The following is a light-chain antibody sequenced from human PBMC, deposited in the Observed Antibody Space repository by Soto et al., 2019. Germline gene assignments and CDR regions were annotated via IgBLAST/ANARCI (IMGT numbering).Light chain of an antibody. CDR1: QTLRNK. CDR2: DGF. Sequence: IVLTQSPGTLSVSPGERVILSCRASQTLRNKLAWYQQKPGQAARLLIYDGFTRATGITARFSGSGSGTDFTLTINSLHSGDFAIYYCQQHNAWPLIFGPGTKLDLK. J-gene: IGKJ3*01. CDR3: QQHNAWPLI. V-gene: IGKV3-15*01.